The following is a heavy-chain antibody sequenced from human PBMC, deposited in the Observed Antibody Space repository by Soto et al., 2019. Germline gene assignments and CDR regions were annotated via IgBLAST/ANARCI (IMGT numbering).Heavy chain of an antibody. J-gene: IGHJ5*02. V-gene: IGHV1-69*13. D-gene: IGHD1-26*01. Sequence: GASVKVSCKASGGTFSSYAISWVRQAPGQGLEWMGGIIPIFGTANYAQKFQGRVTITADESTSTAYMELSSLRSEDTAVYYCGYLAGGVGSPFDPWGQGTLVTVSS. CDR1: GGTFSSYA. CDR3: GYLAGGVGSPFDP. CDR2: IIPIFGTA.